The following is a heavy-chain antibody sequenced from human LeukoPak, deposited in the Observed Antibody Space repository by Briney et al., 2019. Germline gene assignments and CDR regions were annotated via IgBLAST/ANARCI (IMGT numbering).Heavy chain of an antibody. Sequence: AGGSLRLSCAASGFTFDDYGMSWVRQAPGKGLEWVSGINWNGGSTGHADSVKGRFTISRDNAKNSLYLQMNSLRAEDTALYYCARGRLTTVDLTVPNYYYYMDVWGKGTTVTVSS. V-gene: IGHV3-20*04. CDR2: INWNGGST. J-gene: IGHJ6*03. D-gene: IGHD4-11*01. CDR1: GFTFDDYG. CDR3: ARGRLTTVDLTVPNYYYYMDV.